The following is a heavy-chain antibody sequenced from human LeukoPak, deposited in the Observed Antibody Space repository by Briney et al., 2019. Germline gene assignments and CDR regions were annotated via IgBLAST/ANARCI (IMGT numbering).Heavy chain of an antibody. V-gene: IGHV3-21*01. Sequence: PGGSLRLSCAASGFTFSDYFMNWVRQAPGKGLEWVSSISHTSTYIYYADSVKGRFTISRDNAKSSLYLQMNSLRADDTAVYYCARENSHQAFDSWGQGTLVTVSS. D-gene: IGHD4-11*01. CDR2: ISHTSTYI. CDR3: ARENSHQAFDS. CDR1: GFTFSDYF. J-gene: IGHJ5*01.